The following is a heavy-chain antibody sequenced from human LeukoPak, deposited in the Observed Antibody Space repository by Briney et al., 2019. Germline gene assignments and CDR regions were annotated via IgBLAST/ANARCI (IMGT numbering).Heavy chain of an antibody. V-gene: IGHV3-21*01. D-gene: IGHD3-10*01. CDR2: ISSSSSYI. CDR3: ARDLPGRDYYFDY. J-gene: IGHJ4*02. Sequence: GGSLRLSCAASGFTFSSYSMNWVRQAPGKGLEWVSSISSSSSYIYYADSVKGRFTVSRDNAKNSLYLQMNSLRAEDTAVYYCARDLPGRDYYFDYWGQGTLVTASS. CDR1: GFTFSSYS.